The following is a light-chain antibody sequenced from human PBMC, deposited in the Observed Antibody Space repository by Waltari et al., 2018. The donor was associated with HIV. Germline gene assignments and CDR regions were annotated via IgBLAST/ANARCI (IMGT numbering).Light chain of an antibody. CDR2: STS. Sequence: QTVVTQEPSLTVSTGGTVTPTCASTTGAGTRGNSPNWLQQKPAKHPRGLSYSTSNKTSWTPARFSGSLLGGKAALTLSGVQPEDEAEYYCLLYYGGAQRYVFGTGTKVTVL. CDR1: TGAGTRGNS. V-gene: IGLV7-43*01. J-gene: IGLJ1*01. CDR3: LLYYGGAQRYV.